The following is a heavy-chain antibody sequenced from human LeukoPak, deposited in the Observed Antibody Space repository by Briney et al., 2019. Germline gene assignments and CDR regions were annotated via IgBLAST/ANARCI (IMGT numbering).Heavy chain of an antibody. CDR2: IKQVGSEK. V-gene: IGHV3-7*03. J-gene: IGHJ6*02. D-gene: IGHD2-2*01. CDR1: GFTFSSYW. CDR3: AKLLGYCSSTSCYASYYYYGMDV. Sequence: GGSLRLSCAASGFTFSSYWMSWVRQAPGKGLEWVANIKQVGSEKYYVDSVKGRFTISRDNSKNTLYLQMNSLRAEDTAVYYCAKLLGYCSSTSCYASYYYYGMDVWGQGTTVTVSS.